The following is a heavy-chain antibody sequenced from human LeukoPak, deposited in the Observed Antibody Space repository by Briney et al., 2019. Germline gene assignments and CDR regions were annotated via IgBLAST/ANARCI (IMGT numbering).Heavy chain of an antibody. CDR1: GFTFSSYG. D-gene: IGHD3-22*01. Sequence: PGGSLRLSCAASGFTFSSYGMHWVRQAPGKGLEWVAVISYDGSNKYYAGSVKGRFTISRDNSKSTLYLQMNSLRAEDTAVYYCAKGAEVTMIVVELLDYWGQGTLVTVSS. CDR2: ISYDGSNK. J-gene: IGHJ4*02. V-gene: IGHV3-30*18. CDR3: AKGAEVTMIVVELLDY.